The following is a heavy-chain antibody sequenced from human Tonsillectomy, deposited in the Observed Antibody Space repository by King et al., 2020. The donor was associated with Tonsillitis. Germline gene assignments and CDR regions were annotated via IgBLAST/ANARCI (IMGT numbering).Heavy chain of an antibody. D-gene: IGHD3-10*01. CDR2: INSSGGST. Sequence: QLVQSGAEVKKPGASVKVSCKASGYTFTNFYMHWVRQAPGQGLEWMGTINSSGGSTNYAQKFQGRVTMTRDTSTSTVYMELSSLRSEDTAVYDCAREESGGIRGVVTESYYYYGMDVWGQGTTVTVSS. J-gene: IGHJ6*02. V-gene: IGHV1-46*01. CDR3: AREESGGIRGVVTESYYYYGMDV. CDR1: GYTFTNFY.